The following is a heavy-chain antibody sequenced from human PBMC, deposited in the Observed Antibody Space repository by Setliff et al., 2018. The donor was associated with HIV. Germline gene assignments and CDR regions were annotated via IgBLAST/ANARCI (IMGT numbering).Heavy chain of an antibody. D-gene: IGHD3-22*01. CDR2: INHSGST. CDR1: GGSFSGYY. J-gene: IGHJ4*02. Sequence: SETLSLTCAVYGGSFSGYYWSWIRQPPGKGLEWIGEINHSGSTNYNPSLKRRVTISVDTSKNQFSLKLSSVTAADTAVFYCARLTTTYYYDSSAYYHPVWGQGTLVTVSS. V-gene: IGHV4-34*01. CDR3: ARLTTTYYYDSSAYYHPV.